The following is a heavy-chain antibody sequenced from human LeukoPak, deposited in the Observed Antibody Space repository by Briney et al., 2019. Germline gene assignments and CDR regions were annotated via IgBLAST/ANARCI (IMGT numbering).Heavy chain of an antibody. D-gene: IGHD2-15*01. V-gene: IGHV1-2*06. J-gene: IGHJ1*01. Sequence: GASVKVSCKASGYTFTGYYMHWVRQAPGQGLEWMGRINPNSGGTNYAQKFQGRVTMTRDTFISTAYMELSRLRSDDTAVYYCARDQGYCSGGSCTPLAYFQHWGQGTLVTVSS. CDR3: ARDQGYCSGGSCTPLAYFQH. CDR2: INPNSGGT. CDR1: GYTFTGYY.